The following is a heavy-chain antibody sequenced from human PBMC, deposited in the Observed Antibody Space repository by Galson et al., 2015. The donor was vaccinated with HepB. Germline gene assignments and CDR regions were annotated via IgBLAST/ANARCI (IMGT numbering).Heavy chain of an antibody. CDR3: AKDRAAAENYGMDV. D-gene: IGHD6-13*01. V-gene: IGHV3-30*18. CDR1: GFTFSSYG. CDR2: ISYDGSNK. J-gene: IGHJ6*02. Sequence: SLRLSCAASGFTFSSYGMHWVRQAPGKGLEWVAVISYDGSNKYYADSVKGRFTISRDNSENTLYLQMNSLRAEDTAVYYCAKDRAAAENYGMDVWGQGTTVTVSS.